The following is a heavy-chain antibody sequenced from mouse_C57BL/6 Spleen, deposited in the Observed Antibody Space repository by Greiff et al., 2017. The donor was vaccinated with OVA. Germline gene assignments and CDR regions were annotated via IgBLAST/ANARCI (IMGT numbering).Heavy chain of an antibody. J-gene: IGHJ3*01. CDR2: INPNNGGT. V-gene: IGHV1-22*01. CDR3: GTSWFAY. Sequence: EVKLVESGPELVKPGASVKMSCKASGYTFTDYNMHWVKQSHGKSLEWIGYINPNNGGTSYNQKFKGKATLTVNKSSSTAYMELRSLTSEDSAVYYCGTSWFAYWGQGALVTVSA. CDR1: GYTFTDYN.